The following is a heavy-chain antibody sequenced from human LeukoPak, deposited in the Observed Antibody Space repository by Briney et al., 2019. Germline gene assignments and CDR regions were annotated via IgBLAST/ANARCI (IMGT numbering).Heavy chain of an antibody. CDR2: IYTSGST. J-gene: IGHJ4*02. CDR3: ARLQLWPRSGVFYFDY. CDR1: GGSISSYY. Sequence: SETLSLTCTVSGGSISSYYWSWIRQPPGKGLEWIGYIYTSGSTNYNPSRKSRVTISVDTSKNQFSLKLSSVTAADTAVYYCARLQLWPRSGVFYFDYWGQGTLVTVSS. D-gene: IGHD5-18*01. V-gene: IGHV4-4*09.